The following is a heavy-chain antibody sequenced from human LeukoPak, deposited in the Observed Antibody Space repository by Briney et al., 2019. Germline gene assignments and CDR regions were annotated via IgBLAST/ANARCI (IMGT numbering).Heavy chain of an antibody. D-gene: IGHD2-15*01. Sequence: GASVKVSCKASGYTFTSYDINWVRQATGQGLEWMGWMNPNSGNTGYAQKFQGRVTITRNTSISTAYMELSRLRSDDTAVYYCARWPRGYCSGGSCEEYWGQGTLVTVSS. CDR2: MNPNSGNT. CDR1: GYTFTSYD. J-gene: IGHJ4*02. V-gene: IGHV1-8*03. CDR3: ARWPRGYCSGGSCEEY.